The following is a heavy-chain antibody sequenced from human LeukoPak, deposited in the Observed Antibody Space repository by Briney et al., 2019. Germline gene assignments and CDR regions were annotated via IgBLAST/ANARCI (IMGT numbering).Heavy chain of an antibody. Sequence: HGESLKISCKGSGYSFTSYWIGWVRQMPGKGLEWMGIIYPGDSDTRYSPSFQGQVTISAEKSISTAYLQWSSLKASDTAMYYCAMVRGAVDWYFDLWGRGTLVTVSS. D-gene: IGHD3-10*01. J-gene: IGHJ2*01. V-gene: IGHV5-51*01. CDR1: GYSFTSYW. CDR3: AMVRGAVDWYFDL. CDR2: IYPGDSDT.